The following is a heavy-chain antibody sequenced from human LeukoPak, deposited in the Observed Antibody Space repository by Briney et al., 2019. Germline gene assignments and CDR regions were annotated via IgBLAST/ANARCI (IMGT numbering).Heavy chain of an antibody. J-gene: IGHJ4*02. CDR2: ISGGGLST. D-gene: IGHD5-12*01. V-gene: IGHV3-23*01. CDR3: AKDTLERGDGGSDY. Sequence: PGGSLRLSCAASGFTFNIYAMTWVRQAPGKGLEWVSTISGGGLSTYYADSVMGRFTISRDSSKNTLYLQMNSLRAEDTAVYYCAKDTLERGDGGSDYWGQGTLVTVSS. CDR1: GFTFNIYA.